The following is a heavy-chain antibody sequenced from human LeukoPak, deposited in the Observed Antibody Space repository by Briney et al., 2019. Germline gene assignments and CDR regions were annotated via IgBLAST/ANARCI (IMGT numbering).Heavy chain of an antibody. CDR2: INPSGGST. CDR1: GYTFTSYG. J-gene: IGHJ3*02. Sequence: ASVKVSCKASGYTFTSYGISWVRQAPGQGLEWMGIINPSGGSTSYAQKFQGRVTMTRDMSTSTVYMELSSLRSEDTAVYYCARDPDLLSIAVAGTGYAFDIWGQGTMVTVSS. V-gene: IGHV1-46*01. D-gene: IGHD6-19*01. CDR3: ARDPDLLSIAVAGTGYAFDI.